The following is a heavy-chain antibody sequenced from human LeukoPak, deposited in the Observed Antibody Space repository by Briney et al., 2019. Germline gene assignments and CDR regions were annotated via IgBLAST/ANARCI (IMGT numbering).Heavy chain of an antibody. CDR2: INHSGST. J-gene: IGHJ5*02. Sequence: PSETLSLTCAVYGGSFSGYYWSWIRQPPGKGLEWIGEINHSGSTNCNPSLKSRVTISVDTSKNQFSLKLSSVTAADTAVCYCARGTMRLVGLRFLEWFPRFDPWGQGTLVTVSS. V-gene: IGHV4-34*01. CDR3: ARGTMRLVGLRFLEWFPRFDP. D-gene: IGHD3-3*01. CDR1: GGSFSGYY.